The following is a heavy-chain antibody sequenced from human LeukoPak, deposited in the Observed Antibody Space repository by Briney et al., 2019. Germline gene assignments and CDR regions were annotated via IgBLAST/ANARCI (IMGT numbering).Heavy chain of an antibody. V-gene: IGHV1-2*02. CDR1: GYTFTGYY. CDR2: INPNSGGT. D-gene: IGHD2-2*01. CDR3: ARVGVDIVVVPAATYYYYYMDV. Sequence: ASVKVSCKASGYTFTGYYMHWVRQAPGQGLEWMGWINPNSGGTNYAQKFQGRVTMTRDTSISTAYMELSRLRSDDSAVYYCARVGVDIVVVPAATYYYYYMDVWGRGTTVTVSS. J-gene: IGHJ6*03.